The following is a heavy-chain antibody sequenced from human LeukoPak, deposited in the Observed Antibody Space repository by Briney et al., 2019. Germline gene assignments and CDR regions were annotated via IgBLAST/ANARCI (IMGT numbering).Heavy chain of an antibody. J-gene: IGHJ3*02. CDR3: ARGVAYYYDSSGYYYVSAFDI. D-gene: IGHD3-22*01. CDR2: INHSGST. Sequence: SETLSLTCAVYGGSFSGYYWSWLRQPPGKGLEWIGEINHSGSTNYNPSLKSRVTISVDTSKNQFSLKLSSVTAADTAVYYCARGVAYYYDSSGYYYVSAFDIWGQGTMVTVSS. V-gene: IGHV4-34*01. CDR1: GGSFSGYY.